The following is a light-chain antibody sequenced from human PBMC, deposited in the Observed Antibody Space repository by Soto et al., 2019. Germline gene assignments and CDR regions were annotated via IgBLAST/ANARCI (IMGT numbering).Light chain of an antibody. Sequence: QSALTQPASVSGSPGQSITISCTGTSSDVGGYNYVSWYQQHPGKAPKLMIYEVNNRPSGVSNRFSGSKSGNTASLTISGLQAEDEADYYCSSYTSISTLVVFGGGTKLTVL. V-gene: IGLV2-14*01. CDR2: EVN. J-gene: IGLJ2*01. CDR1: SSDVGGYNY. CDR3: SSYTSISTLVV.